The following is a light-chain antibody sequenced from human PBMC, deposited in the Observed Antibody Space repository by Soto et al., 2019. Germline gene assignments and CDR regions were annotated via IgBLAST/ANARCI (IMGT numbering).Light chain of an antibody. Sequence: QSVLTQPPSASGTPGQTVNISCAGSNSNIGLNTVNWYQQLPGTAPKLLIYNNTQRPAGVPDRFSGSKSGTPASLAITGLQSDNEADYYCAAWDDSLNGTVYGTGTKVTVL. J-gene: IGLJ1*01. CDR1: NSNIGLNT. V-gene: IGLV1-44*01. CDR3: AAWDDSLNGTV. CDR2: NNT.